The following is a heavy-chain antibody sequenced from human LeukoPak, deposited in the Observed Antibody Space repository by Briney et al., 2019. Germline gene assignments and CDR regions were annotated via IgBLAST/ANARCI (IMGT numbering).Heavy chain of an antibody. CDR1: GFTFSSYA. CDR3: AKLATTVTADDY. D-gene: IGHD4-17*01. CDR2: IRYDGSNK. V-gene: IGHV3-30*02. Sequence: GRSLRLSCAASGFTFSSYAMHWVRQAPGKGLEWVAFIRYDGSNKYYADSVKGRFTISRDNSKNTLYLQMNSLRAEDTAVYYCAKLATTVTADDYWGQGTLVTVSS. J-gene: IGHJ4*02.